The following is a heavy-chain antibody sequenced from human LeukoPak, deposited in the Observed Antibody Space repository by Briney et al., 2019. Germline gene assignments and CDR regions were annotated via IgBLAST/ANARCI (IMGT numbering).Heavy chain of an antibody. V-gene: IGHV4-59*01. Sequence: SETLSLTCTVSGCSISSYYWSWIRQPPGRGLEWIGYIYYGGSTNYNPSLKSRVTTSVDTSKNQFSLKLSSVTAADTAVYYCARIRLGSCSRTSCQGGAFDIRGQGTMVTVSS. D-gene: IGHD2-2*01. J-gene: IGHJ3*02. CDR1: GCSISSYY. CDR2: IYYGGST. CDR3: ARIRLGSCSRTSCQGGAFDI.